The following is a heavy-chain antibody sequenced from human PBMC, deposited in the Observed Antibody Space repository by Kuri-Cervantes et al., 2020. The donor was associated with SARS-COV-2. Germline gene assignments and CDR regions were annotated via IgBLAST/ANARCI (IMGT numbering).Heavy chain of an antibody. D-gene: IGHD2-21*01. CDR1: GYTFTGYY. Sequence: ASVKVSCKASGYTFTGYYMHWVRQAPGQGLEWMGWINPNSGGTNYAQKFQGRVTMTRDTSISTAYMELSRLRSDDTAVYHCASYKLSPACENGGDCYGAFDIWGQGTMVTVSS. V-gene: IGHV1-2*02. CDR2: INPNSGGT. CDR3: ASYKLSPACENGGDCYGAFDI. J-gene: IGHJ3*02.